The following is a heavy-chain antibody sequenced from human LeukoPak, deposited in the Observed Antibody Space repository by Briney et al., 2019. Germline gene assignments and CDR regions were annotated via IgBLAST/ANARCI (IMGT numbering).Heavy chain of an antibody. D-gene: IGHD6-19*01. CDR3: ARVYSSGSRAFQH. CDR1: GASISNYY. V-gene: IGHV4-59*06. Sequence: SETLSLTCSVSGASISNYYWSWIRQPAGKGLEWIGYIYHSGSTYYNPSLKSRVTISVDRSKNQFSLKLSSVTAADTAVYYCARVYSSGSRAFQHWGQGTLVTVSS. J-gene: IGHJ1*01. CDR2: IYHSGST.